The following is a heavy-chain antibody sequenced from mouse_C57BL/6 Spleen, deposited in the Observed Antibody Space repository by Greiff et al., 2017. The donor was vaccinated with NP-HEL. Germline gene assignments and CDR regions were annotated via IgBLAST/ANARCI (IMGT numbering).Heavy chain of an antibody. CDR1: GYTFTSYW. Sequence: VQLQQPGAELVKPGASVKMSCKASGYTFTSYWITWVKQRPGQGLEWIGDIYPGSGSTNYNEKFKSKATLTVDTSSSTAYMQLSSLTSEDSAVYYCARLRAYYYGSSYGYFDVWGTGTTVTVSS. V-gene: IGHV1-55*01. D-gene: IGHD1-1*01. CDR2: IYPGSGST. J-gene: IGHJ1*03. CDR3: ARLRAYYYGSSYGYFDV.